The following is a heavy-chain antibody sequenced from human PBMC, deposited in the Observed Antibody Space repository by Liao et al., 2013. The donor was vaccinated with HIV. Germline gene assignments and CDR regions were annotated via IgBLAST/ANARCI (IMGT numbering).Heavy chain of an antibody. V-gene: IGHV4-61*02. D-gene: IGHD4-17*01. J-gene: IGHJ1*01. CDR3: ARGDDYGDYGYFQH. CDR1: GGSISSGSYY. CDR2: IYTSGST. Sequence: QVQLQESGPGLVKPSQTLSLTCTVSGGSISSGSYYWSWIRQPAGKGLEWIGRIYTSGSTNYNPSLKSRVTISVDTSKNQFSLKLSSVTAADTAVYYCARGDDYGDYGYFQHWGPGHPGHRLL.